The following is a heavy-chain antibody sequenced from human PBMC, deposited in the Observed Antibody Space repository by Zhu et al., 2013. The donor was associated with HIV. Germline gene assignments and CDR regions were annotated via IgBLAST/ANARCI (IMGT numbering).Heavy chain of an antibody. D-gene: IGHD6-6*01. CDR1: GGTFSSYA. CDR2: IIPIFGTA. Sequence: QVQLVQSGAEVKKPGSSVKVSCKASGGTFSSYAISWVRQAPGQGLEWMGGIIPIFGTANYAQKFQGRVTITADESTSTAYMELSSLRSEDTAVYYCAREPYSSSSRYYYYGMDVWGQGTTVTVSS. V-gene: IGHV1-69*01. CDR3: AREPYSSSSRYYYYGMDV. J-gene: IGHJ6*02.